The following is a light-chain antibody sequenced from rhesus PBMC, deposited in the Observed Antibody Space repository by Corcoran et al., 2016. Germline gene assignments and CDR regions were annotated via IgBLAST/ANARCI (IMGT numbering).Light chain of an antibody. J-gene: IGKJ2*01. V-gene: IGKV1-43*02. Sequence: DIQMTQAPSSLSASVGDRVTITCRASQGISTYLNGYQQKPGKAPKRLIYAASSLESGVPSRFSGSGSGTEFTLTISSLQPEDFATYCCLQYSGDPCSFGRGTKVEIK. CDR1: QGISTY. CDR2: AAS. CDR3: LQYSGDPCS.